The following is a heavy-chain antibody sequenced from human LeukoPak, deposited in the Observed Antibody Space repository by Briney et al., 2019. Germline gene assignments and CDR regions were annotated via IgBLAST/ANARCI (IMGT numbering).Heavy chain of an antibody. V-gene: IGHV3-53*01. CDR3: TRGGGGSFHHY. Sequence: PGGSLRLPCTASGFTVSSNLLSGVRQPPGKGLEWVSDIYSGGSTYYADSVKGRFTISRDNSKNTLYLQMNSLRAEDTAVYYCTRGGGGSFHHYGGPGTLVTVSS. J-gene: IGHJ4*02. CDR2: IYSGGST. CDR1: GFTVSSNL. D-gene: IGHD2-21*01.